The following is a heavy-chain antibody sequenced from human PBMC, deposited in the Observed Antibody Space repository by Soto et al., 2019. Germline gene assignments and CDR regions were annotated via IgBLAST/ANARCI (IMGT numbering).Heavy chain of an antibody. D-gene: IGHD5-12*01. J-gene: IGHJ5*01. V-gene: IGHV4-4*02. CDR2: IYHSGST. CDR1: GGSISSTYW. CDR3: ATRVDDSAWFVY. Sequence: QVQLQESGPGLVKPSGTLSLTCAVSGGSISSTYWWNWVRQPPGKGLEWIGEIYHSGSTSFNPSLKSRVTMSVDKSKNQFSLKLTSVAAADTAVYYCATRVDDSAWFVYWGQGTLVTVSS.